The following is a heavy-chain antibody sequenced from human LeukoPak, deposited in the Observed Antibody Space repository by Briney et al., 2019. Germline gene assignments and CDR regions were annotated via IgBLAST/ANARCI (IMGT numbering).Heavy chain of an antibody. CDR1: GFTFSSYW. J-gene: IGHJ6*02. Sequence: PGGSLRLSCAASGFTFSSYWMSWVRQAPGKGLEWVANIKQDGSEKYYVDSVKGRFTISRDNSKNRLYLQMNSLRAEDTAVYYCAKGIGELTMGNYNYYGMDVWGQGTTVTVSS. CDR3: AKGIGELTMGNYNYYGMDV. V-gene: IGHV3-7*01. D-gene: IGHD3-10*01. CDR2: IKQDGSEK.